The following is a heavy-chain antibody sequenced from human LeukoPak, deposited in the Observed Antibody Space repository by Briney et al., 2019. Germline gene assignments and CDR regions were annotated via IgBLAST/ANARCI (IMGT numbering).Heavy chain of an antibody. Sequence: GGSLRLSYAASGFTVSGNYMSWVRQAPGKGLDWVSLISGDGDSTYYADSVKGRFTISRDNSKNSLYLQMNSLRTEDTALYYCAKDRVAAAGLYWYFDLWGRGTLVTVSS. J-gene: IGHJ2*01. V-gene: IGHV3-43*02. CDR3: AKDRVAAAGLYWYFDL. D-gene: IGHD6-13*01. CDR1: GFTVSGNY. CDR2: ISGDGDST.